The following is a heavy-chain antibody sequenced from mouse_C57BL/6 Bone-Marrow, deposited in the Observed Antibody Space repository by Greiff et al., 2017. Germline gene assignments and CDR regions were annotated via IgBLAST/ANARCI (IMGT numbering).Heavy chain of an antibody. CDR3: ARQGPHAMDY. CDR2: ISNGGGST. V-gene: IGHV5-12*01. Sequence: EVKVEESGGGLVQPGGSLKLSCAASGFTFSDYYMYWVRQTPEKRLEWVAYISNGGGSTYYPDTVKGRFTISRDNAKNALYLQMSRLKSEDTAMYYCARQGPHAMDYWGQGTSVTVSS. J-gene: IGHJ4*01. CDR1: GFTFSDYY.